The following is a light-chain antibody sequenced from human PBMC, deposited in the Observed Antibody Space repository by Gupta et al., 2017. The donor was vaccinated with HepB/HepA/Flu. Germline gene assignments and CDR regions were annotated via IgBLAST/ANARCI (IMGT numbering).Light chain of an antibody. CDR2: GAS. J-gene: IGKJ2*02. V-gene: IGKV3-15*01. CDR3: HQYNDGPSKST. Sequence: IVMTQSPVTLSVSPGERATLSCGASQNVSRNLAWYQQKPGQAPWLLIYGASTRATGVPARFSGSGAGTEFTLTISSLQSEDFAIYYCHQYNDGPSKSTFGPGTRLDI. CDR1: QNVSRN.